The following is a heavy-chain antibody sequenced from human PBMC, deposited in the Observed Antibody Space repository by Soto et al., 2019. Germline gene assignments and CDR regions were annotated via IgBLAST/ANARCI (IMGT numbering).Heavy chain of an antibody. CDR1: GFTFSSYG. CDR2: ISYDGSNK. CDR3: AKAPYSGYEIDY. J-gene: IGHJ4*02. V-gene: IGHV3-30*18. Sequence: QVQLVESGGGVVQPGRSLRLPCAASGFTFSSYGMHWVRQAPGKGLEWVAVISYDGSNKYYADSVKGRFTISRDNSKNTLYLQMNSLRAEDTAVYYCAKAPYSGYEIDYWGQGTLVTVSS. D-gene: IGHD5-12*01.